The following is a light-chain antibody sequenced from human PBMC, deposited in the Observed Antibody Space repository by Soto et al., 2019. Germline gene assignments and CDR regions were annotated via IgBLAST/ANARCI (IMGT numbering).Light chain of an antibody. CDR1: SSDVGGYNY. CDR3: ISYTSSSTRV. V-gene: IGLV2-14*01. J-gene: IGLJ3*02. CDR2: DVS. Sequence: QSALTQPASVSGSPGQSITISCTGTSSDVGGYNYVSWYQQHPGKAPKLMIYDVSNRPSGVSNRVSGSKSGNTASLTISGLQAEDEADYYCISYTSSSTRVFGGGTTLTVL.